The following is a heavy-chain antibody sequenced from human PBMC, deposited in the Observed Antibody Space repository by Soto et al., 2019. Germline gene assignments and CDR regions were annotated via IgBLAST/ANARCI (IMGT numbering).Heavy chain of an antibody. J-gene: IGHJ3*02. D-gene: IGHD3-22*01. Sequence: ASVKVSCKASGYTFTSYGISWVRQAPGQGLEWMGWISAYNGNTNYAQKLQGRVTMTTDTAASTAYMQLRSLRSDDTAVYYCAGDLLTKIVVVTLDPFAMSGQVTIVAVSS. V-gene: IGHV1-18*04. CDR1: GYTFTSYG. CDR2: ISAYNGNT. CDR3: AGDLLTKIVVVTLDPFAM.